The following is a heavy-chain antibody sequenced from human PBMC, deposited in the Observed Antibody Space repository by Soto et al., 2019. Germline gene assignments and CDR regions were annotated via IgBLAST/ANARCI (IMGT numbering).Heavy chain of an antibody. CDR3: ARDSGCGSGNSVSHYLDY. CDR2: IKGDASEK. V-gene: IGHV3-7*01. J-gene: IGHJ4*01. D-gene: IGHD3-10*01. Sequence: EVQLVESGGGLVQPGGSLRLSCAASGFNFGIYWMRWVRQAPGKGLEWVATIKGDASEKKYVDSVKGRFTMSRDNAKTSLYLQMDSLRAEYTAVYYCARDSGCGSGNSVSHYLDYWGHGTLVTVSS. CDR1: GFNFGIYW.